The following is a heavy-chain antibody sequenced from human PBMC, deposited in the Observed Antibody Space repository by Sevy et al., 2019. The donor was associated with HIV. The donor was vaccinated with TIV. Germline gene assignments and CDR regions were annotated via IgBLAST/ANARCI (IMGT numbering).Heavy chain of an antibody. CDR2: ISYDGSNK. D-gene: IGHD2-15*01. V-gene: IGHV3-30-3*01. CDR3: ARDHYQLGYCSGGSCYPVY. Sequence: GVSLRLSCAASGFTFSSYAMHRVRQAPGKGLEWVAVISYDGSNKYYADSVKGRFTISRDNSRNTLYLQMDSLRAEDTAVYYCARDHYQLGYCSGGSCYPVYWGQGTLVTVSS. CDR1: GFTFSSYA. J-gene: IGHJ4*02.